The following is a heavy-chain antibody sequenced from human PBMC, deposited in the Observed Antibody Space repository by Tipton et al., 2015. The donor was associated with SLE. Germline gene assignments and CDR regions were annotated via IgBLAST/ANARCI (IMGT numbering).Heavy chain of an antibody. CDR3: ARRDGYSSIWNWFDP. Sequence: GLVKPSETLSLTCTVSGGSISSHYWSWIRQPPGKGLEWIGYIYYSGSTYYNPSLKSRVTISVDTSKNQFSLKLSSVTAADTAVYYCARRDGYSSIWNWFDPWGQGTLVTVSS. CDR2: IYYSGST. CDR1: GGSISSHY. D-gene: IGHD6-13*01. J-gene: IGHJ5*02. V-gene: IGHV4-59*08.